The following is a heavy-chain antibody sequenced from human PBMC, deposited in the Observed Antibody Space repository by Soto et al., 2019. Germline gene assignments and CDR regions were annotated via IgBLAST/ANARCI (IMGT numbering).Heavy chain of an antibody. CDR2: ISWNSGSI. Sequence: SLRLSCAASGFTFYDYAIHFFRQAALKRLEWVSGISWNSGSIGYAYSVTGRFTISTDNAKNSLYLQMNSLRAEDTALSYCAKGKVHSSSWYGDTNFDYWGQGTLVTVS. CDR1: GFTFYDYA. V-gene: IGHV3-9*01. CDR3: AKGKVHSSSWYGDTNFDY. D-gene: IGHD6-13*01. J-gene: IGHJ4*02.